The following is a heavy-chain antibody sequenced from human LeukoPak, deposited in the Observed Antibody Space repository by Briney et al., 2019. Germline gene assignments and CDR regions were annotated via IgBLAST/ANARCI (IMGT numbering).Heavy chain of an antibody. CDR2: IYYSGST. Sequence: SETLSLTCTVSGAPISSSGYYWSWIRQRPGKGLEWIGYIYYSGSTYYNPSLKSRVTISLDTSKNQVSLKLRSVTAADTAVYYCARESSGWSNFGVYWGQGTLVTVSS. J-gene: IGHJ4*02. CDR3: ARESSGWSNFGVY. CDR1: GAPISSSGYY. D-gene: IGHD6-19*01. V-gene: IGHV4-31*03.